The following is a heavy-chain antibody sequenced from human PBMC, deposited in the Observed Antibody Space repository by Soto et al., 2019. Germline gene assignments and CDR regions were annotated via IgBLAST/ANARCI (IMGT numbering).Heavy chain of an antibody. D-gene: IGHD2-15*01. CDR3: ARSLAAYNYYYYYGMDV. CDR2: ISSSSSTI. CDR1: GFTFSSYS. Sequence: VGSLRLSCAASGFTFSSYSMNWVRQAPGKGLEWVSYISSSSSTIYYADSVKGRFTISRDNAKNSLYLQMNSLRDEDTAVYYCARSLAAYNYYYYYGMDVWGQGTTVTVSS. J-gene: IGHJ6*02. V-gene: IGHV3-48*02.